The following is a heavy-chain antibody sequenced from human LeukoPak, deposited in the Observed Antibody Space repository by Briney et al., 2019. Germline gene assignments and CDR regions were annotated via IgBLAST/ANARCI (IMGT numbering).Heavy chain of an antibody. V-gene: IGHV4-38-2*02. CDR1: GYFSTAYH. D-gene: IGHD5-12*01. CDR2: IRHDGHT. J-gene: IGHJ3*01. CDR3: ARQVATKGEWAFDV. Sequence: PSETLSLTCTVSGYFSTAYHWGWIRQPPGKGLEWIASIRHDGHTYYNPSLKSQVSISVDMSRNQFSLKLNSLTAADTAVYYCARQVATKGEWAFDVWGQGTMVTVSS.